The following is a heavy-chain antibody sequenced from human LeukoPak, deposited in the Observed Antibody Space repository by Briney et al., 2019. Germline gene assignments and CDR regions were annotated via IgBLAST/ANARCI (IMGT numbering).Heavy chain of an antibody. J-gene: IGHJ4*02. D-gene: IGHD4-17*01. CDR2: IYSGGST. V-gene: IGHV3-53*01. CDR3: ARQTTALCFDY. Sequence: GGSLRLSCAASGFTVSSNYMSWVRQAPGKGLEWVSVIYSGGSTYYADSVKGRFTISRDNSKNTLYLQMNSPRAEDTAVYYCARQTTALCFDYWGQGTLVTVSS. CDR1: GFTVSSNY.